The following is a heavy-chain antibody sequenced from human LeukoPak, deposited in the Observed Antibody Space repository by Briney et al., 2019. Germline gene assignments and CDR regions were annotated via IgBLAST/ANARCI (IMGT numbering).Heavy chain of an antibody. CDR3: AREFPAPVDTAMALQEPNDY. CDR2: ISWNSGSI. Sequence: GGSLRLSCAASGFTFDDYTMHWVRQAPGKGLEWVSGISWNSGSIGYADSVKGRFTISRDNAKNSLYLQMNSLRAEDTAVYYCAREFPAPVDTAMALQEPNDYWGQGTLVTVSS. J-gene: IGHJ4*02. CDR1: GFTFDDYT. V-gene: IGHV3-9*01. D-gene: IGHD5-18*01.